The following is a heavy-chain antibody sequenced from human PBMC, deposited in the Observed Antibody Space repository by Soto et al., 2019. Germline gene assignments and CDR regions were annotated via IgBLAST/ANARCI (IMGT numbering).Heavy chain of an antibody. CDR2: ISSNSYHI. D-gene: IGHD1-1*01. V-gene: IGHV3-21*01. J-gene: IGHJ4*02. CDR3: ARGLAHIQLEAFDC. Sequence: EVQLVESGGGLVKPGESLRLSCVVSDFTFSDYTMHWVRQAPGKGLEWVSAISSNSYHIYYADSVKGRFTTSRDNARKSLYLQMNSLRADDTAVYYCARGLAHIQLEAFDCWGQGTLVTVSS. CDR1: DFTFSDYT.